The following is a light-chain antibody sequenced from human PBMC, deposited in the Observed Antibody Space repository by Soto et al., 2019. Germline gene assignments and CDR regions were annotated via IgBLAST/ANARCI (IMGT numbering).Light chain of an antibody. J-gene: IGLJ3*02. CDR2: EDN. Sequence: QSALTQSASVSGFPGQSITISCTGTSSDVGGHNLVSWYQLHPGKAPKLLISEDNKRPSGVSNRFSGSKSGDTASLTISGLQAEDEADYYCCSYASGSTWVFGGGTQLTVL. V-gene: IGLV2-23*01. CDR1: SSDVGGHNL. CDR3: CSYASGSTWV.